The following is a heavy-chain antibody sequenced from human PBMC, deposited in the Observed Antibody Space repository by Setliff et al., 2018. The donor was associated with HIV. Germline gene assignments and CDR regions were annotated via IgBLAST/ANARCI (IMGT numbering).Heavy chain of an antibody. J-gene: IGHJ4*02. V-gene: IGHV4-4*07. CDR1: GGSISYYH. D-gene: IGHD3-10*01. CDR3: ARSIYGSGSYPLDY. CDR2: IYYTGFT. Sequence: PSPTLSLTCSVSGGSISYYHWSWIRQPAGKGLEWIGRIYYTGFTDYNPSLKSRLTMSVDTSKNQFSLKLSSVTAADTAVYFCARSIYGSGSYPLDYWGQGILVTVSS.